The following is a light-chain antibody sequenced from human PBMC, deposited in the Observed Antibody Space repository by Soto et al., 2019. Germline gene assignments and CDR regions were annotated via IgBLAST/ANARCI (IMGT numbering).Light chain of an antibody. V-gene: IGKV3-11*01. Sequence: EIVLTQSPATLSLSPGERATLSCRASQSVSSYLAWYQQKPGQAPRLLIYDASNRATGIPARFSGSRSGTDFTLTISSLEPEDFAVYYCQQRETFGPGTKVDIK. CDR3: QQRET. CDR2: DAS. J-gene: IGKJ3*01. CDR1: QSVSSY.